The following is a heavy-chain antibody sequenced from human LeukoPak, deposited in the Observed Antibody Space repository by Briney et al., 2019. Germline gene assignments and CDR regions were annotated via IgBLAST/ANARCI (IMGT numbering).Heavy chain of an antibody. Sequence: GGSLRLSSAASGFTVSNNYMSWVRQAPGKGLEWVSVIYSGGRTYYAASVKGRFTISRNNSKNTLYLQMNSLRAEDTAVYYCATAARYYYYMDVWGKGTTVTVSS. CDR1: GFTVSNNY. J-gene: IGHJ6*03. V-gene: IGHV3-66*02. CDR2: IYSGGRT. D-gene: IGHD6-13*01. CDR3: ATAARYYYYMDV.